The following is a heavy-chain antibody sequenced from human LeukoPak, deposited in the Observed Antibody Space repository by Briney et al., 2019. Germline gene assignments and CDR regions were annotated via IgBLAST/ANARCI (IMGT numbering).Heavy chain of an antibody. CDR1: GYTFTTYG. Sequence: ASVKVSCKASGYTFTTYGINWVRQAPGQGLEWMGWINPYNGYTNYAQNLQGRVTMTTNTSTSTAYMELRNLTSDDTAMYYCARQYSGYDYGGYWGRGTLVTVSS. J-gene: IGHJ4*02. CDR3: ARQYSGYDYGGY. D-gene: IGHD5-12*01. CDR2: INPYNGYT. V-gene: IGHV1-18*04.